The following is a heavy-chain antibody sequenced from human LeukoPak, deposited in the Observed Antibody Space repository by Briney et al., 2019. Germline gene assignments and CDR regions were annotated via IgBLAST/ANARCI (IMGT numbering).Heavy chain of an antibody. CDR2: INSSSGST. CDR3: ARFAVHRRLTVAGQFGLDY. Sequence: GASVKVSCKASGYIFTSYNIYWVRQAPGQGLEWMGIINSSSGSTNYAQRFQGRVSMTRDTSTSTVYMELRSLRSEDTAVYYCARFAVHRRLTVAGQFGLDYWGQGTLVTVSS. V-gene: IGHV1-46*01. CDR1: GYIFTSYN. J-gene: IGHJ4*02. D-gene: IGHD6-19*01.